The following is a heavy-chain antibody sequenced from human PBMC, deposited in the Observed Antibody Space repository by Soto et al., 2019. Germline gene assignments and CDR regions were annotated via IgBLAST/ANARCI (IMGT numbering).Heavy chain of an antibody. V-gene: IGHV4-59*01. J-gene: IGHJ4*02. CDR2: IFHSGST. D-gene: IGHD1-7*01. CDR3: ARVGGITGTTGAY. Sequence: SETLSLTCTVSGASISSNYWSWIRQPPGKGLEWIGYIFHSGSTNYNPSLKSRVTISVDTSENEFSLKLNSVTAADTAVYYCARVGGITGTTGAYWGQGSPVTVS. CDR1: GASISSNY.